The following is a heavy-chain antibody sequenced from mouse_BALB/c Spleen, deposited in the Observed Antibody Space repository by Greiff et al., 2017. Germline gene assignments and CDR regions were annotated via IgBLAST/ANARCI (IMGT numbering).Heavy chain of an antibody. CDR2: ISSGRSTI. V-gene: IGHV5-17*02. CDR1: GFTFSSFG. J-gene: IGHJ2*01. Sequence: DVKLVESGGGLVQPGGSRKLSCAASGFTFSSFGMHWVRQAPEKGLEWVAYISSGRSTIYYADTVKGRFTISRDNPKNTLFLQMTSLRSEDTAMYYCARGSWHGSSSDYFDYWGQGTTLTVAS. CDR3: ARGSWHGSSSDYFDY. D-gene: IGHD1-1*01.